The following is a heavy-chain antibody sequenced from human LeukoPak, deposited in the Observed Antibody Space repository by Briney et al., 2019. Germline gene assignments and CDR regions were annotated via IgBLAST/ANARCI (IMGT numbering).Heavy chain of an antibody. CDR1: GGAFRGYY. D-gene: IGHD6-13*01. Sequence: PSETLSLTCAVYGGAFRGYYWSWIRQPPAQGLDWIGEINHSGRTDHNPSLKSRVTISVDTSNTQFSLKLSSVTAANTAVYYWARDVVAAAGSFDYWGQGTQVTVSS. CDR3: ARDVVAAAGSFDY. V-gene: IGHV4-34*01. CDR2: INHSGRT. J-gene: IGHJ4*02.